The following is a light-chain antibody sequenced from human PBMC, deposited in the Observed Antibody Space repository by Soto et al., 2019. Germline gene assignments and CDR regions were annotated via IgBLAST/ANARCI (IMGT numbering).Light chain of an antibody. V-gene: IGLV2-11*01. Sequence: QSALTQPLSVSGSPGQSVTISCTGTSSDVGAYNYVSWYQQHPGKAPKLVISDVRKRPPGVPDRFSGSKSGNTASLTISGLQAEDEADYYCCSYAGSFLKVFGTGTKLTVL. CDR2: DVR. J-gene: IGLJ1*01. CDR3: CSYAGSFLKV. CDR1: SSDVGAYNY.